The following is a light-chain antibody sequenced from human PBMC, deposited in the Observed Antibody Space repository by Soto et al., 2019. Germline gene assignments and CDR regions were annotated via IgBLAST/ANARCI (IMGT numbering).Light chain of an antibody. J-gene: IGKJ1*01. V-gene: IGKV3-20*01. Sequence: EIVLTQSPGTLSLSLGERATLSCWASQSITNNYLAWYQQKPGQAHRLLIYLASNRAAGIPYRFSGSGSGADFTLTINRLDNEDFTVDHCQQYGGSPWTFGQGRTLDIK. CDR2: LAS. CDR3: QQYGGSPWT. CDR1: QSITNNY.